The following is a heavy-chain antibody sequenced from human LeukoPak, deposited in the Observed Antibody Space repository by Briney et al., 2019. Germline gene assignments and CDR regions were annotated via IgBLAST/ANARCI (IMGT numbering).Heavy chain of an antibody. Sequence: GASVKVSCKASGYTFTGYYMHWVRQAPGQGLEWMGWINPNSGGTNYAQKFQGRVTMTRDTSISTAYMELSRLRSDDTAVYYCARDFGGYGSSDDRPVYGMDVWGQGTTVTVSS. CDR3: ARDFGGYGSSDDRPVYGMDV. D-gene: IGHD6-13*01. J-gene: IGHJ6*02. V-gene: IGHV1-2*02. CDR1: GYTFTGYY. CDR2: INPNSGGT.